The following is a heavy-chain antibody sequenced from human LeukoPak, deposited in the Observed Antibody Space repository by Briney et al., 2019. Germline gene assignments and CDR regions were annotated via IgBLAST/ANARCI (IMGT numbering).Heavy chain of an antibody. CDR1: GRSVSRGSYQ. Sequence: SDTLSLPCTVSGRSVSRGSYQWRSVRQPPGKGLEWIGCIYYSGSTNNHPSLKSQLPMSVYTSKNQFSLKLSSVTSADTAVYYCARVYGDYGPNGFDTWGQGTLVTVSS. J-gene: IGHJ5*02. D-gene: IGHD4-17*01. V-gene: IGHV4-61*01. CDR3: ARVYGDYGPNGFDT. CDR2: IYYSGST.